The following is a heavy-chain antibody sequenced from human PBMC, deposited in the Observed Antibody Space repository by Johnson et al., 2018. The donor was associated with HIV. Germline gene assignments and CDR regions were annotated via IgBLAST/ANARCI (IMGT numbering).Heavy chain of an antibody. CDR2: ISYDGSNK. Sequence: QVQVVESGGGVVQPGRSLRLSCAASGFTFSSYAMHWVRQAPGKGLEWVAVISYDGSNKYYAASVKGRFTISRDNSKNTLYLQMNSLRAEDTAVYYCAREVGIQLWSSDAFDIWGQGTMVTVSS. CDR1: GFTFSSYA. J-gene: IGHJ3*02. CDR3: AREVGIQLWSSDAFDI. D-gene: IGHD5-18*01. V-gene: IGHV3-30-3*01.